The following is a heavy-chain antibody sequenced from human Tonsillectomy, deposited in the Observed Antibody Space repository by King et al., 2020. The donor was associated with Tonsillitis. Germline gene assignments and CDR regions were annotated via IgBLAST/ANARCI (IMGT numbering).Heavy chain of an antibody. CDR2: TRNKANSYTT. CDR3: ARVYGSGSFDHYYYYYMDV. CDR1: GFTFSDHY. Sequence: QLVQSGGGLVQPGGSLRLSCAASGFTFSDHYMDWVRQAPGKGLEWVGRTRNKANSYTTEYAASVKGRFTISRDDSKNSLYLQMNSLKTEDTAVYYCARVYGSGSFDHYYYYYMDVWGKGTTVTVSS. V-gene: IGHV3-72*01. D-gene: IGHD3-10*01. J-gene: IGHJ6*03.